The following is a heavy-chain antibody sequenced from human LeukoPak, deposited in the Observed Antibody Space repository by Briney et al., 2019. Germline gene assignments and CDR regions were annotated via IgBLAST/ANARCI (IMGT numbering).Heavy chain of an antibody. CDR2: IYHSGST. V-gene: IGHV4-39*07. D-gene: IGHD6-19*01. CDR3: ARSPVGHSSGWYLDY. Sequence: PSETLSLTCTVSGGSISSSSYYWGWIRQPPGKGLEWIGYIYHSGSTYYNPSLKSRVTISVDRSKNQFSLKLSSVTAADTAVYYCARSPVGHSSGWYLDYWGQGTLVTVSS. CDR1: GGSISSSSYY. J-gene: IGHJ4*02.